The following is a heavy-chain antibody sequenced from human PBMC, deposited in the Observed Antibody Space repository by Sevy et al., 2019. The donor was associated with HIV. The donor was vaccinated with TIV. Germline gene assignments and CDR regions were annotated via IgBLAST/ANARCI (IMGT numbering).Heavy chain of an antibody. V-gene: IGHV3-7*03. J-gene: IGHJ6*02. Sequence: ESLRLSCAASGFSFSSYWMSWVRQAPGKGLEWVANIKRDGSEKYYVDSVKGRFTISRDNAKNSLFLQMNSLRAEDTAIYYCARDCSSTSCLWGLDVWGQGTTVTVSS. CDR3: ARDCSSTSCLWGLDV. CDR2: IKRDGSEK. D-gene: IGHD2-2*01. CDR1: GFSFSSYW.